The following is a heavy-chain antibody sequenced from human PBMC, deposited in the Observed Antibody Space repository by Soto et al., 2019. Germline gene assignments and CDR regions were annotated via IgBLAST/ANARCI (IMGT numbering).Heavy chain of an antibody. CDR3: ARSSSPLPSPYISNWYDY. J-gene: IGHJ5*01. CDR2: ISGNSRNT. D-gene: IGHD3-3*02. Sequence: ASVKVSCKASGYSFTNYGISWVRQAPGQGLEWMAWISGNSRNTDYAQRLQGRVSVTTDTSTATAYMELRSLRSDDTAVYYCARSSSPLPSPYISNWYDYWGQGILATVSS. V-gene: IGHV1-18*01. CDR1: GYSFTNYG.